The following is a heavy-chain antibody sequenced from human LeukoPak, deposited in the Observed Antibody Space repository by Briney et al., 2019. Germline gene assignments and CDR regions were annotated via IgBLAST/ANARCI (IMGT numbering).Heavy chain of an antibody. Sequence: PGVSLRLSCAASGFTFSSYGMHWVRQAPGKGLEWVAVISYDGSNKYYADSVKGRFTISRDNSKNTLYLQMNSLRAEDTAVYYCAKDLGLTVTTAFDYWGQGTLVTVSS. V-gene: IGHV3-30*18. J-gene: IGHJ4*02. CDR3: AKDLGLTVTTAFDY. CDR2: ISYDGSNK. CDR1: GFTFSSYG. D-gene: IGHD4-17*01.